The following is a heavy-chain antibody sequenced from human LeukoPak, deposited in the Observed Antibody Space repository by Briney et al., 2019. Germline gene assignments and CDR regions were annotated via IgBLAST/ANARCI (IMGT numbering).Heavy chain of an antibody. CDR1: IGSFSAYF. CDR2: VNHSGTT. CDR3: ARHTPDYYDSSGLGY. J-gene: IGHJ4*02. D-gene: IGHD3-22*01. Sequence: KPSETLSLTCAVYIGSFSAYFWIRIRQPPGKGLKLIGEVNHSGTTNDYPSLKSRVTTSVDTSKNQFSLKLSSVTAADTAVYYCARHTPDYYDSSGLGYWGQGTLVTVSS. V-gene: IGHV4-34*01.